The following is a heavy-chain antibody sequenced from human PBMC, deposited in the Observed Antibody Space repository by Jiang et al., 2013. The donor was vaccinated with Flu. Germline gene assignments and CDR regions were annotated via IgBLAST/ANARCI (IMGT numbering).Heavy chain of an antibody. CDR1: GYSFTSYW. Sequence: CGAEVKKPGESLKISCKGSGYSFTSYWIGWVRQMPGKGLEWMGIIYPGDSDTRYSPSFQGQVTISADKSISTAYLQWSSLKASDTAMYYCARADPYCGGDCYPRALDYVGPGNPGHRL. CDR3: ARADPYCGGDCYPRALDY. D-gene: IGHD2-21*02. CDR2: IYPGDSDT. V-gene: IGHV5-51*01. J-gene: IGHJ4*02.